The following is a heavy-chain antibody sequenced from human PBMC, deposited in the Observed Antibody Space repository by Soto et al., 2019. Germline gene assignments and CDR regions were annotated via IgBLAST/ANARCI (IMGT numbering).Heavy chain of an antibody. J-gene: IGHJ4*02. CDR2: INAGNSNT. V-gene: IGHV1-3*01. CDR3: ARDFPIDY. CDR1: GYTFTSYA. Sequence: QVQLVQSGAEVKKPGASVKVSCKASGYTFTSYAMHWVRQAPGQRLEWMGWINAGNSNTKYSQKFQGRVTITRDTSASTAYMELSSLRSEDTAVYYCARDFPIDYWGQGTLVTVSS.